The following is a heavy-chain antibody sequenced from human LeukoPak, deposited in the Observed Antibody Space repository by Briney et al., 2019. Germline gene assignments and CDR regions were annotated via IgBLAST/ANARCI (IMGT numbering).Heavy chain of an antibody. CDR3: ARSRKQAILGWQAKNESIAARRKNMYNWFDP. Sequence: SETLSLTCAVYGGSFSGYYWSWIRQPPGKGLEWIGEINHSGSTNYNPSLKSRVTISVDTSKNQFSLKLSSVTAADTAVYYCARSRKQAILGWQAKNESIAARRKNMYNWFDPWGQGTLVTVSS. CDR1: GGSFSGYY. V-gene: IGHV4-34*01. J-gene: IGHJ5*02. D-gene: IGHD6-6*01. CDR2: INHSGST.